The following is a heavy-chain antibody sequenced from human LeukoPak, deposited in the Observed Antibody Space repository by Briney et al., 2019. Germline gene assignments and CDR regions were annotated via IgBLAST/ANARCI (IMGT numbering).Heavy chain of an antibody. Sequence: GGSLRLSCAASGFTFSSYAMHWVRQAPGKGLEWVAVISYDGSNKYYADSVKGRFTISRDNSKNTLYLQMSSLGAGDTAVYYCAKSSYYDSSGYYREYYFDYWGQGTLVTVSS. V-gene: IGHV3-30-3*02. CDR1: GFTFSSYA. J-gene: IGHJ4*02. CDR2: ISYDGSNK. CDR3: AKSSYYDSSGYYREYYFDY. D-gene: IGHD3-22*01.